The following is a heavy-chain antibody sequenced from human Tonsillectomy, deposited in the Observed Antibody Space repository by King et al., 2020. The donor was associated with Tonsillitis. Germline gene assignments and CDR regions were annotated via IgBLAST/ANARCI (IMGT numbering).Heavy chain of an antibody. J-gene: IGHJ6*02. D-gene: IGHD3-16*01. CDR2: ISSSSSYM. CDR1: GFTFSSYS. CDR3: ARGSNGGFYYYYGVDV. Sequence: VQLVESGGGLVKPGGSLRLSCAASGFTFSSYSMNWVRQAPGKGLEWVSSISSSSSYMYYADSVKGRFTISRDNAKNSRFLQMSSLGAEDTAVYYCARGSNGGFYYYYGVDVWGLGTTVTVSS. V-gene: IGHV3-21*01.